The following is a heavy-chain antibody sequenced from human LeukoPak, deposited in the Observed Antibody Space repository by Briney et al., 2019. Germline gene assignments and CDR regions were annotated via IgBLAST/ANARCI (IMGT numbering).Heavy chain of an antibody. CDR2: FSGSGGST. CDR3: AKGGLVVPSDY. D-gene: IGHD2-2*01. V-gene: IGHV3-23*01. Sequence: GGSLRLSCAASGFTFSSYAMSWVRQAPGKGLEWVSAFSGSGGSTYYADFVKGRFTISKDNSKNTLYLQMNSLRAEDKAVYYCAKGGLVVPSDYWGQGTLVTVSS. CDR1: GFTFSSYA. J-gene: IGHJ4*02.